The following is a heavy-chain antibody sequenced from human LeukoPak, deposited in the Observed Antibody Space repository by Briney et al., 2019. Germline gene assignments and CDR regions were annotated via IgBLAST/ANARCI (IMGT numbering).Heavy chain of an antibody. V-gene: IGHV4-59*08. D-gene: IGHD3-3*01. CDR3: ARGLARFYGAADDY. CDR1: GGSISSYY. Sequence: SETLSLTCTVSGGSISSYYWSWIRQPPGKGLEWIGYIYYSGSTNYNPSLKSRVTISVDTSKNQFSLKLSSVTATDTAVYYCARGLARFYGAADDYWGQGTLVTVSS. J-gene: IGHJ4*02. CDR2: IYYSGST.